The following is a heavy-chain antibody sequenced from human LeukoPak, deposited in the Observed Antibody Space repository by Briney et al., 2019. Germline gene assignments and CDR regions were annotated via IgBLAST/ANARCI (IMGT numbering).Heavy chain of an antibody. D-gene: IGHD3-10*01. V-gene: IGHV4-59*01. CDR3: ARERFPSADFDY. CDR2: IYYSGST. J-gene: IGHJ4*02. Sequence: SETLSLTCTVSGGSISSYYWSWIRQPPGKGLEWIGYIYYSGSTNYNPSLKSRVTISVDTSKNQFSLKLSSVTAADTAVYYCARERFPSADFDYWGQGTLVTVSS. CDR1: GGSISSYY.